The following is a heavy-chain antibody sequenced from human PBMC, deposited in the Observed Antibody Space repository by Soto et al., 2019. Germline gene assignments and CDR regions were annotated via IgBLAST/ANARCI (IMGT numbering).Heavy chain of an antibody. CDR2: IYPGDSDT. CDR1: GYSFTSYW. V-gene: IGHV5-51*01. J-gene: IGHJ6*02. CDR3: ARSYGSGSYYIYYYGMDV. D-gene: IGHD3-10*01. Sequence: GDSVRISFEGSGYSFTSYWIGWVRQMPGRGLEWMGIIYPGDSDTRYSPSFQGQVTISADKSISTAYLQWSSLKASDTAMYYCARSYGSGSYYIYYYGMDVWGQGTTVTVSS.